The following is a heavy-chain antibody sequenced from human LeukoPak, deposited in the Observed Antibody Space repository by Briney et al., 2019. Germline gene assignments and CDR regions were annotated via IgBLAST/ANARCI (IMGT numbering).Heavy chain of an antibody. CDR2: INHSGST. CDR1: GGSFSGYY. CDR3: ARLRAVADWFDP. D-gene: IGHD6-19*01. Sequence: PSETLSLTCAVYGGSFSGYYWSWIRQPPGKGLEWIGEINHSGSTNYNPSLKSRVTISVDTSKNQFSLKLKSVTAADTAVYYCARLRAVADWFDPWGQGTLVTVSS. J-gene: IGHJ5*02. V-gene: IGHV4-34*01.